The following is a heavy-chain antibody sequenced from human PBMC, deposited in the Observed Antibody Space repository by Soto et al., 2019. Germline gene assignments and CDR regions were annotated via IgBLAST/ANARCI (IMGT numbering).Heavy chain of an antibody. J-gene: IGHJ4*02. CDR3: ARMERYSSSWFRVDY. CDR1: GFSLSTSGVG. CDR2: IYWDDDK. Sequence: SGPTLVNPTQTLTLTCTFSGFSLSTSGVGVGWIRQPPGKALEWLGLIYWDDDKRYSPSLKSRLTITKDISKNQVVLTMTNMDPVDTATYYCARMERYSSSWFRVDYWGQGALVTVS. D-gene: IGHD6-13*01. V-gene: IGHV2-5*02.